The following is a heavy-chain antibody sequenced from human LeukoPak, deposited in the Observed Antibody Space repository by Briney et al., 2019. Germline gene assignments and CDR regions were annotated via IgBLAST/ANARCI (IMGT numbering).Heavy chain of an antibody. Sequence: GASVKVSCKASGYTFTGYYMHWVRQAPGQGLEWMGWINPNSGGTNYAQKFQGRVTMTRDTSISTAYMELSRLRSVDTAVYYCARDHPRILTGYHIPHYWGQGTLVTVSS. CDR3: ARDHPRILTGYHIPHY. D-gene: IGHD3-9*01. CDR2: INPNSGGT. CDR1: GYTFTGYY. V-gene: IGHV1-2*02. J-gene: IGHJ4*02.